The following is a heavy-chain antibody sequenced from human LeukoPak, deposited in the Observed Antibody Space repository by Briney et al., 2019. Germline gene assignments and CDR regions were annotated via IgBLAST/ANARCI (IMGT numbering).Heavy chain of an antibody. V-gene: IGHV1-8*01. CDR3: ASPPQYGSGSYYRGWFFDY. CDR2: MNPNSGNT. CDR1: GGTFTSYD. D-gene: IGHD3-10*01. J-gene: IGHJ4*02. Sequence: ASVKVSCKASGGTFTSYDINWVRQATGQGLEWMGWMNPNSGNTGYAQKFQGRVTMTRNTSISTAYMELSSLRSEDTAVYYCASPPQYGSGSYYRGWFFDYWGQGTLVTVSS.